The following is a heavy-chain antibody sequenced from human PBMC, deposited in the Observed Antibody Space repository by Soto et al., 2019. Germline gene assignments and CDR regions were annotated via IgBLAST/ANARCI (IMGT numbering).Heavy chain of an antibody. D-gene: IGHD2-21*02. J-gene: IGHJ6*02. V-gene: IGHV4-38-2*02. Sequence: KTSETLSLTCAVSGYSISSGYYWGWIRQPQGKGLEWIGSIYHSGSTYYNPSLKSRVTISVDTSKNQFSLKLSSVTAADTAVYYCARDSVVVVTAIHRLYYYYYGMDVWGQGTTVTVSS. CDR2: IYHSGST. CDR3: ARDSVVVVTAIHRLYYYYYGMDV. CDR1: GYSISSGYY.